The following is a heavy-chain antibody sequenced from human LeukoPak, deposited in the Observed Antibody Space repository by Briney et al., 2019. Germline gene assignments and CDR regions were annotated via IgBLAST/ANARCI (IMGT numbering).Heavy chain of an antibody. CDR2: ISASGYST. D-gene: IGHD1-7*01. CDR3: AKDVYNWNFYFDY. V-gene: IGHV3-23*01. CDR1: GFTFSSYA. Sequence: GGSLRPSCAASGFTFSSYAMSWVRQAPGKGLEWVSAISASGYSTYYADSVKGRFTISRDNSKKTLYLQMNSLRAEDTAIFYCAKDVYNWNFYFDYWGQGTLVTVSS. J-gene: IGHJ4*02.